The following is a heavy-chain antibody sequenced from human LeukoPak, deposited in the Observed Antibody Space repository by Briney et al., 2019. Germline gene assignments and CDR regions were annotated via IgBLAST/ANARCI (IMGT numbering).Heavy chain of an antibody. J-gene: IGHJ4*02. CDR3: ARRGYCGGDCYSDY. Sequence: PGESLKISCKGSGYSFATYWIGWVRQMPGKGLEWMGIIYPGDSDTRYSPSFQGQATISADKPISTAFLQWSSLKASDTAMYYCARRGYCGGDCYSDYWGQGTLVTVSS. CDR1: GYSFATYW. D-gene: IGHD2-21*01. V-gene: IGHV5-51*01. CDR2: IYPGDSDT.